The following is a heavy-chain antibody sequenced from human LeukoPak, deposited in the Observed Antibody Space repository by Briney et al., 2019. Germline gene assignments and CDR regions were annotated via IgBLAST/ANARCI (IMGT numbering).Heavy chain of an antibody. J-gene: IGHJ6*04. Sequence: PSETLSLTCAVYGGSFSGYYWSWIRQPPGKGLEWIGEINHSGSTNYNPSLKSRVTISVDTSKNQFSLKLSSVTAADTAVYYCARGRGTMVRGVPRRGMDVWGKGTTVTVSS. CDR1: GGSFSGYY. CDR3: ARGRGTMVRGVPRRGMDV. D-gene: IGHD3-10*01. CDR2: INHSGST. V-gene: IGHV4-34*01.